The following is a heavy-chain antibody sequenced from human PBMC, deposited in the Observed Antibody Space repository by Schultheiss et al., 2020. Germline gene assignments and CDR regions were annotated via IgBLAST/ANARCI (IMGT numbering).Heavy chain of an antibody. V-gene: IGHV3-33*06. CDR3: AKDLGLGIAVAGTPFDY. CDR1: GFTFSSYG. J-gene: IGHJ4*02. D-gene: IGHD6-19*01. CDR2: IWYDGSNK. Sequence: GESLKISCAASGFTFSSYGMHWVRQAPGKGLEWVAVIWYDGSNKYYADSVKGRFTISRDNSKNTLYLQMNSLRAEDTAVYYCAKDLGLGIAVAGTPFDYWGQGTLVTVSS.